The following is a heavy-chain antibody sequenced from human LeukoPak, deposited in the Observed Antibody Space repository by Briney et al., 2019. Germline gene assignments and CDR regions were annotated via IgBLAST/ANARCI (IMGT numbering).Heavy chain of an antibody. CDR1: GFTFSSFW. J-gene: IGHJ1*01. Sequence: GGSLRLSCAASGFTFSSFWMHWVRQAPGKGLVWVSRINSDGSSTSYVDSVKGRFTISRDNAKNTLYLQMNSLRAEDTAVYYCASPLSSGPILKDWGQGTLVTGSS. V-gene: IGHV3-74*01. D-gene: IGHD1/OR15-1a*01. CDR2: INSDGSST. CDR3: ASPLSSGPILKD.